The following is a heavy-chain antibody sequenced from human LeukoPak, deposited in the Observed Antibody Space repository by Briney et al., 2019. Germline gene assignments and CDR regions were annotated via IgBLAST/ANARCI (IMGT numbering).Heavy chain of an antibody. CDR2: ISGSGGST. CDR1: GFTFSIYA. CDR3: AKDQLPSHYFDY. J-gene: IGHJ4*02. Sequence: GGSLRLSCAASGFTFSIYAMSWVRQAPGKGLEWVSAISGSGGSTYYADSVKGRFTISRDNSKNTLYLQMNSLRAEDTAVYYCAKDQLPSHYFDYWGQGTLVTVSS. V-gene: IGHV3-23*01. D-gene: IGHD2-2*01.